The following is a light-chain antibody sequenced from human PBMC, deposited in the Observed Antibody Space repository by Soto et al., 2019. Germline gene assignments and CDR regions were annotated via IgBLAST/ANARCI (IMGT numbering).Light chain of an antibody. CDR1: SSDVGGYNY. J-gene: IGLJ1*01. CDR2: EVS. V-gene: IGLV2-14*01. CDR3: SSYASSTTRGV. Sequence: QSALTQPASMSGSPGQSITISCTGTSSDVGGYNYVSWYQQHPGKAPKLMIYEVSNRPSGVSNRFSGSKSGNTASLTISGLQAEDEADYYCSSYASSTTRGVFGTGTKLTVL.